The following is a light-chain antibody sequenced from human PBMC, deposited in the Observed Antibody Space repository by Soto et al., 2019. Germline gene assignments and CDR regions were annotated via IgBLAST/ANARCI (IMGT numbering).Light chain of an antibody. CDR2: SND. CDR1: SSNIGSNT. V-gene: IGLV1-44*01. J-gene: IGLJ2*01. Sequence: VLTQAPSASGTPGQRVTISCSGSSSNIGSNTVSWYQQVPGTAPKLLIYSNDQRPSGVPDRFSGSKSGTSASLAIGGLQSEYEADYYCAAWDGGLNGWVFGGGTKVTVL. CDR3: AAWDGGLNGWV.